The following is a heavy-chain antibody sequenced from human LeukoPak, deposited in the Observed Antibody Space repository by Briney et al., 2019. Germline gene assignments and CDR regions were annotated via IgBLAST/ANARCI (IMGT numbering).Heavy chain of an antibody. CDR1: GYTFTSYG. J-gene: IGHJ6*02. CDR2: IIPIFGTA. V-gene: IGHV1-69*13. D-gene: IGHD6-6*01. Sequence: SVKVSCKASGYTFTSYGISWVRQAPGQGLEWMGGIIPIFGTANYAQKFQGRVTITADESTSTAYMELSSLRSEDTAVYYCAREGVSSSSYHYYYGMDVWGQGTTVTVSS. CDR3: AREGVSSSSYHYYYGMDV.